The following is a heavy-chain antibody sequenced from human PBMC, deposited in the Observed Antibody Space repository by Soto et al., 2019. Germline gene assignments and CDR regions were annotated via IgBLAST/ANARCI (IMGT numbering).Heavy chain of an antibody. D-gene: IGHD4-4*01. CDR3: ASGSNFLYYDS. J-gene: IGHJ4*02. CDR1: GASISSYA. Sequence: SETLSLTCTVSGASISSYAWTWIRQPPGKGPECIGYFSYTGNPNYNPSLQGRVTISVDTSKKQFSLKLSSVTAADTAVYYCASGSNFLYYDSWGQGTLVTVSS. V-gene: IGHV4-59*01. CDR2: FSYTGNP.